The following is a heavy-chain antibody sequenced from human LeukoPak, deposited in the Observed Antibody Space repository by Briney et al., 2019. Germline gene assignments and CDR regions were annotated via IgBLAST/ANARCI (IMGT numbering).Heavy chain of an antibody. J-gene: IGHJ4*02. CDR2: IKSKTDGGTT. V-gene: IGHV3-15*01. CDR1: GFTFSNAW. CDR3: EAYYYDTSGNLDFDS. D-gene: IGHD3-22*01. Sequence: GGSLRLPCVGSGFTFSNAWMTWVRQAPGKGLEWVGRIKSKTDGGTTDYAAPVKGRFTVSRDDSKNTLFLQMTSLKIEDTAVYYCEAYYYDTSGNLDFDSWGQGTLVTVSS.